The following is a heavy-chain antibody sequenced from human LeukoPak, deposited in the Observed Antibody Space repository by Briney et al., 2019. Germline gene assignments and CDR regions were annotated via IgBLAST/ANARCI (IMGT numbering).Heavy chain of an antibody. CDR1: GFTFRTYG. CDR2: ISYDGSNK. J-gene: IGHJ4*02. D-gene: IGHD2-15*01. CDR3: AKPDTETDIVVVVAAPPPFDY. Sequence: GRSLRLSCAASGFTFRTYGMHWVRQAPGKGLEWVAVISYDGSNKYYADSVKGRFTISRDNSKNTLYLQMDSLRAEDTAVYYCAKPDTETDIVVVVAAPPPFDYWGQGTLVTVSS. V-gene: IGHV3-30*18.